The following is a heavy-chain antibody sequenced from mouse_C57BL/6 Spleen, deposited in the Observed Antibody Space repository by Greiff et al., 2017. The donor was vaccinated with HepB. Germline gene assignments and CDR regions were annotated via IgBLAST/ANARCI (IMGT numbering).Heavy chain of an antibody. CDR3: TRRYYGSSYYYFDY. J-gene: IGHJ2*01. CDR2: IYPGHSDT. D-gene: IGHD1-1*01. Sequence: EVQLQQSGTVLARPGASVKMSCKTSGYTFTSYWMHWVHQRPGQGLVWIGAIYPGHSDTSYNQKFKGKAKLTAVTSASTAYMELSSLTNEDSAVYYCTRRYYGSSYYYFDYWGQGTTLTVSS. V-gene: IGHV1-5*01. CDR1: GYTFTSYW.